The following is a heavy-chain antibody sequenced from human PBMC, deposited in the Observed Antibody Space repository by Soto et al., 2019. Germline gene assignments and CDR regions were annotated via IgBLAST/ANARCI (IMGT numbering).Heavy chain of an antibody. Sequence: QVQLVESGGGVVQPGRSLRLSCAASGFTFSSYGMHWVRQAPGKGLEWVAVISYDGSNKNYADSVKGRFTISRDNSKNTLYLQMNSLRAEDTAVYYCAKVDPYYFDYWGQGTLVTVSS. CDR3: AKVDPYYFDY. J-gene: IGHJ4*02. CDR2: ISYDGSNK. CDR1: GFTFSSYG. V-gene: IGHV3-30*18.